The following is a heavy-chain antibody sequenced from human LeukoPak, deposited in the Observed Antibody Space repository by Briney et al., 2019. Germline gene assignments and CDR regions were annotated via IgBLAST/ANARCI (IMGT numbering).Heavy chain of an antibody. CDR1: GGSINDYY. V-gene: IGHV4-59*01. CDR3: VRGFYDSGTYSGYFQH. CDR2: IYYSGTT. Sequence: SETLSLTCTVSGGSINDYYWSWIRQPPGTRLEWIGYIYYSGTTNYNPSLKSRVTISVDTSKTQFSLSLSSVTAADTAVYYCVRGFYDSGTYSGYFQHWGQGTLVTVSS. J-gene: IGHJ1*01. D-gene: IGHD3-10*01.